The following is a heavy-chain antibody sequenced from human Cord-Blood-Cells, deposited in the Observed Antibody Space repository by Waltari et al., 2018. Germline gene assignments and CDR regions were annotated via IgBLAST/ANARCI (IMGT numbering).Heavy chain of an antibody. Sequence: QITLKESGPTLVKPTQTLTLTCTFSGFSLSTSGVGVGWIRQPPGKALEWLALIYWDDDKNYSPSLKSKVTITKEPSKNQGVLKMTNKEPVDTAKYFCGRGIRTACTGFDIWGQRKIVTVSS. D-gene: IGHD2-8*02. V-gene: IGHV2-5*02. CDR1: GFSLSTSGVG. J-gene: IGHJ3*02. CDR3: GRGIRTACTGFDI. CDR2: IYWDDDK.